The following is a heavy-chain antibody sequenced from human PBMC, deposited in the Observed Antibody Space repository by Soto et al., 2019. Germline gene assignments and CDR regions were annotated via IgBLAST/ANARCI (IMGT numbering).Heavy chain of an antibody. CDR3: ARARGYSYGYVDY. CDR1: GFTFSSYS. CDR2: ISSSSSSTI. D-gene: IGHD5-18*01. V-gene: IGHV3-48*02. Sequence: GGSLRLSCAASGFTFSSYSMNWVRQAPGKGLEWVSYISSSSSSTIYYVDSVKGRFTISRDNAKNSLYLQMNSLRDEDTAVYYCARARGYSYGYVDYWGQGTLVTVSS. J-gene: IGHJ4*02.